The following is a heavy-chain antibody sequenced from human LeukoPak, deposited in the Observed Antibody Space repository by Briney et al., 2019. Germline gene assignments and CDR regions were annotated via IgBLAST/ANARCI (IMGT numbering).Heavy chain of an antibody. Sequence: GGSLRLSCAASGFTFSSYAMHWVRQAPGKGLEWVAVISYDGSNKYYADSVKGRFTISRDNSKNTLYLQMNSLRAEDTAVYYCVRDPGYCSGGSCYNWFDPWGQGTLVTVSS. CDR2: ISYDGSNK. V-gene: IGHV3-30*01. CDR3: VRDPGYCSGGSCYNWFDP. CDR1: GFTFSSYA. J-gene: IGHJ5*02. D-gene: IGHD2-15*01.